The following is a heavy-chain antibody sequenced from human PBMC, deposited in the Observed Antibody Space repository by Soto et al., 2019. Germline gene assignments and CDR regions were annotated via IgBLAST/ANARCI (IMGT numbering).Heavy chain of an antibody. CDR2: ISGSGGSR. V-gene: IGHV3-23*01. CDR3: AKDFRHSSGFLPRGGP. J-gene: IGHJ5*02. CDR1: GFTFSSYA. Sequence: GGSLRLSCAASGFTFSSYAMSWVRQAPGKGLEWVSAISGSGGSRYYADAVKGRFTISSDNSKNTLYLQMNSLRAEETAVYYCAKDFRHSSGFLPRGGPWGQGTLVTVSS. D-gene: IGHD6-19*01.